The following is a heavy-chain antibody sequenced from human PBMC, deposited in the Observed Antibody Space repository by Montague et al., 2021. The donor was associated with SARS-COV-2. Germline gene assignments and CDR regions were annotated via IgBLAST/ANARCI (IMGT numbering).Heavy chain of an antibody. CDR2: IYYSGST. Sequence: SETLSLTCTVSGGSISSSSYYWGWIRQPPGKGLEWIGSIYYSGSTSYNPSLRSRVTISVDTSKNQFSLRLSSLAAADTAVYYCASPTYYYDSSASDSFDIWGQGTMVTVSS. J-gene: IGHJ3*02. V-gene: IGHV4-39*01. CDR1: GGSISSSSYY. D-gene: IGHD3-22*01. CDR3: ASPTYYYDSSASDSFDI.